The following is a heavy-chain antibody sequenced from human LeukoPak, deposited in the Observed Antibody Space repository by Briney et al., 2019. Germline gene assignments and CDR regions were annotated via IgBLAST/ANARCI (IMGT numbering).Heavy chain of an antibody. J-gene: IGHJ4*02. Sequence: SQTLSLTCTVSGASISSGGYYWSWIRQHPGKGLEWIGYIYYSGSTYYNPSLKSRVTISVDTSKNQFSLKLSSVTAADTAVYYCAREGVAYSSSSGPDYWGQGTLVTVSS. CDR2: IYYSGST. V-gene: IGHV4-31*03. CDR3: AREGVAYSSSSGPDY. CDR1: GASISSGGYY. D-gene: IGHD6-6*01.